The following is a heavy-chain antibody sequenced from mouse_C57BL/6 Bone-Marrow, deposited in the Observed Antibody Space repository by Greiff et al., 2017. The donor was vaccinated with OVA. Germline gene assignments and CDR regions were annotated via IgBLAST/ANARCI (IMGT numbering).Heavy chain of an antibody. J-gene: IGHJ4*01. CDR2: IYWDDDK. CDR3: ARSPIYYYVSSPYAMDY. D-gene: IGHD1-1*01. Sequence: QVTLKESGPGILQSSQTLSLTCSFSGFSLSTSGMGVSWIRQPSGKGLEWLAHIYWDDDKRYTPSLKSRLTISKDTSRNQVFLKITRVDTADTATYYCARSPIYYYVSSPYAMDYWGQGTSVTVSS. V-gene: IGHV8-12*01. CDR1: GFSLSTSGMG.